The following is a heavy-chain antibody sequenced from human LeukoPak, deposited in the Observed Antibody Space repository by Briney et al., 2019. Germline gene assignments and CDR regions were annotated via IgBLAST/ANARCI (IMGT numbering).Heavy chain of an antibody. Sequence: PSETLSLTCTVSGGSISSGGYYWSWIRQHPGKGLEWIGYIYYSGSTYYNPSLKSRVTISVDTSKNQFSLKLSSVTAADTAVYYGARGRAANTAMVTLFFDYWGQGTLVTVSS. V-gene: IGHV4-31*03. CDR3: ARGRAANTAMVTLFFDY. J-gene: IGHJ4*02. CDR1: GGSISSGGYY. D-gene: IGHD5-18*01. CDR2: IYYSGST.